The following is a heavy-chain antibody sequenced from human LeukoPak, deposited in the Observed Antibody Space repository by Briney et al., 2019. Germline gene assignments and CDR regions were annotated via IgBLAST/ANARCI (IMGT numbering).Heavy chain of an antibody. D-gene: IGHD3-22*01. J-gene: IGHJ4*02. CDR1: GFTFSSYA. Sequence: QPGGSLRPSCAASGFTFSSYAMSWVRQAPGKGLEWVSGISWNSGSIGYADSVKGRFTISRDNAKNSLYLQMNSLRAEDTALYYCAKDLLYYDSSGGIDYWGQGTLVTVSS. V-gene: IGHV3-9*01. CDR2: ISWNSGSI. CDR3: AKDLLYYDSSGGIDY.